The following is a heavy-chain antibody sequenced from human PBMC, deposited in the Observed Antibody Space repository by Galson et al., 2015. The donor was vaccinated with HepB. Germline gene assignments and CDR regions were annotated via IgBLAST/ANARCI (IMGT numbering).Heavy chain of an antibody. CDR2: ISAYNGNT. V-gene: IGHV1-18*01. CDR3: ARDNWNAVYCTNGVCYGGYDPYFDY. CDR1: GYTFTSYG. Sequence: SVKVSCKASGYTFTSYGISWVRQAPGQGLEWMGWISAYNGNTNYAQKLQGRVTMTTDTSTSTAYMELRSLRSDDTAVYYCARDNWNAVYCTNGVCYGGYDPYFDYWGQGTLVTVSS. J-gene: IGHJ4*02. D-gene: IGHD2-8*01.